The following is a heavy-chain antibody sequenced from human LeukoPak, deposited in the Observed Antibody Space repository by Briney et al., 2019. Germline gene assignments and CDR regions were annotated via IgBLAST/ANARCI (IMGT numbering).Heavy chain of an antibody. Sequence: KPSETLSLTCAVYGESFSGYYWSWIRQPPGKGLEWIGEINHSGSTNYNPSLKSRVTISVDTSKNQFSLKLSSVTAADTAVYYCARGTGVDIVATIPSRLGDKFDPWGQGTLVTVSS. CDR3: ARGTGVDIVATIPSRLGDKFDP. CDR2: INHSGST. J-gene: IGHJ5*02. D-gene: IGHD5-12*01. CDR1: GESFSGYY. V-gene: IGHV4-34*01.